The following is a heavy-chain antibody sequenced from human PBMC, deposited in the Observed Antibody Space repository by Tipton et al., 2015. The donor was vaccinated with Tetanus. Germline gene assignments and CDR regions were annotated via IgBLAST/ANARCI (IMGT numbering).Heavy chain of an antibody. Sequence: TLSLTCTVSGGSINNYYWSWIRQPPGKGLEWIGYISYSGSTNSNPSLKSRVTISVDASKNQFSLELTSVTAADTAVYYCARPHYQYWYFDLWGRGTLVTVSS. CDR1: GGSINNYY. V-gene: IGHV4-59*08. CDR2: ISYSGST. D-gene: IGHD2-2*01. CDR3: ARPHYQYWYFDL. J-gene: IGHJ2*01.